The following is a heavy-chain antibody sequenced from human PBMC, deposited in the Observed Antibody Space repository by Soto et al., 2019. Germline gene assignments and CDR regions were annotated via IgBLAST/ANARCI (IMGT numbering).Heavy chain of an antibody. Sequence: QVQLVQSGAEVKRPGASVKVSCKASGDTFSNFDFNWVRQATGQGPEWMGWMYPNNGQTAYARTSXXRXXMTWNSSTSTAYMELSSLTSEDTAVYYCATMIRGLIHWLDPWGQGTLVTVSS. V-gene: IGHV1-8*01. CDR2: MYPNNGQT. CDR3: ATMIRGLIHWLDP. CDR1: GDTFSNFD. J-gene: IGHJ5*02. D-gene: IGHD3-16*01.